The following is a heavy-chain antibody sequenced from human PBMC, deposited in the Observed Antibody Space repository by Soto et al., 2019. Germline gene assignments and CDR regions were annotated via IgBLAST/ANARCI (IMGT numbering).Heavy chain of an antibody. J-gene: IGHJ4*02. CDR3: ARSVEMATIVDY. V-gene: IGHV4-59*01. CDR1: GGSISSYY. CDR2: IYYSGST. Sequence: PSETLSLTRTVSGGSISSYYWSWIRQPPGKGLEWIGYIYYSGSTNYNPSLKSRVTISVDTSKNQFSLKLSSVTAADTAVYYCARSVEMATIVDYWGQGTLVTVSS. D-gene: IGHD5-12*01.